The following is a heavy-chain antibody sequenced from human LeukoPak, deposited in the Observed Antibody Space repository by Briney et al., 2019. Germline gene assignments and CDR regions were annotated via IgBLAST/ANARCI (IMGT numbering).Heavy chain of an antibody. CDR1: GGSLSGYY. CDR2: INHSGST. J-gene: IGHJ4*02. V-gene: IGHV4-34*01. Sequence: PSETLSLTCAVYGGSLSGYYWSWIRQPPGKGLEWIGEINHSGSTNYNPSLKSRVTISVDTSKNQFSLKLSSVTAADTAVYYCATLIERAYNVVYFDYWGQGTLVTVSS. CDR3: ATLIERAYNVVYFDY. D-gene: IGHD1-20*01.